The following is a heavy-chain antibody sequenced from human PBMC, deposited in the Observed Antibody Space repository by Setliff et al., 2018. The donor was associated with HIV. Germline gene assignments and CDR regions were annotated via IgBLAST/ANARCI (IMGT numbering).Heavy chain of an antibody. CDR3: AGGKGFGAYYFIDV. CDR1: GVSITTDGYY. Sequence: PSETLSLTCSVSGVSITTDGYYWSWIRHYPGKGLEWIGYMYHSGSTYYNASLASRLIMSLDPSKNQFSLKLNSMTAADTAMYYCAGGKGFGAYYFIDVWGEGTTVTVSS. CDR2: MYHSGST. V-gene: IGHV4-31*03. D-gene: IGHD3-10*01. J-gene: IGHJ6*03.